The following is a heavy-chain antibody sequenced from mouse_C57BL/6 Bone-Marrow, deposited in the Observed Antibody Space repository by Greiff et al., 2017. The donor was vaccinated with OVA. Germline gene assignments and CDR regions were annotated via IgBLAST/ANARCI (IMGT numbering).Heavy chain of an antibody. D-gene: IGHD1-1*01. CDR2: INYDGSST. CDR1: GFTFSDYY. V-gene: IGHV5-16*01. Sequence: DVKLVESEGGLVQPGSSMKLSCTASGFTFSDYYMAWVRQVPEKGLEWVANINYDGSSTYYLDSLKSRFIISRDNAKNILYLQMSSLKSEDTATYYCARYYYSYYFDYWGQGTTLTVSS. CDR3: ARYYYSYYFDY. J-gene: IGHJ2*01.